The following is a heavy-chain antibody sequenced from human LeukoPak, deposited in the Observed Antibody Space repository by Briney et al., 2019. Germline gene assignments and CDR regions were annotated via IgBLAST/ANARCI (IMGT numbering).Heavy chain of an antibody. V-gene: IGHV4-59*01. J-gene: IGHJ2*01. D-gene: IGHD3-9*01. CDR3: ARGTTIFAL. CDR2: IYYSGST. Sequence: SETLSLTCTVSGGSISSYYWSWIRQPPGKGLQWIGYIYYSGSTNYNPSLKSRVTISVDTSKNQFSLNLSSVTAADTAVYYCARGTTIFALWGRGTLVTVSS. CDR1: GGSISSYY.